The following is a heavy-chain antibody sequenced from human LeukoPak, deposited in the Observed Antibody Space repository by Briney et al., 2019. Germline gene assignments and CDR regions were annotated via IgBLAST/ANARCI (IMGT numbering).Heavy chain of an antibody. CDR1: GYTFTSYG. CDR3: AASNYYYDSSGYARWFDP. Sequence: ASVKVSCKASGYTFTSYGISWVRQAPGQGLEWMGWISAYNGNTNYAQKLQGRVTMTTDTSTSTAYMELSSLRSEDTAVYYCAASNYYYDSSGYARWFDPWGQGTLVTVSS. D-gene: IGHD3-22*01. CDR2: ISAYNGNT. V-gene: IGHV1-18*01. J-gene: IGHJ5*02.